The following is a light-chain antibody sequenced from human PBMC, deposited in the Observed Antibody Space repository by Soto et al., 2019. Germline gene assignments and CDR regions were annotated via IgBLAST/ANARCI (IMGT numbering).Light chain of an antibody. V-gene: IGKV3-20*01. Sequence: EVVLTQSPGTLSLSPGERATLSCRASQSVAANYLAWYQQKRGQAPRLLIYGASSRATGIPARFSGSGSGTDFTLTISSLEPEDFSVYYCHQYGTAPLTFGPGTKVDIK. CDR2: GAS. J-gene: IGKJ3*01. CDR3: HQYGTAPLT. CDR1: QSVAANY.